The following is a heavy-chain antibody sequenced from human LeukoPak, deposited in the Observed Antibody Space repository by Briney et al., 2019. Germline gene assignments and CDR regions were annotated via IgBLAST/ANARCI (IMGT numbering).Heavy chain of an antibody. CDR3: ARDSKYSYGGT. Sequence: GGSLRLSCAASGFTVSTNYMSWVRQAPGKGLEWVSVIYSGDNTYYADSVKGRFTISRDISKNTLYLQMNSLRAEDTAVYYCARDSKYSYGGTWGQGTLVTVSS. CDR2: IYSGDNT. V-gene: IGHV3-66*01. CDR1: GFTVSTNY. D-gene: IGHD5-18*01. J-gene: IGHJ5*02.